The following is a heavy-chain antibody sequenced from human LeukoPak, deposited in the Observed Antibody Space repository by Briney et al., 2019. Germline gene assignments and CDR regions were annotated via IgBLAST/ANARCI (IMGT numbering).Heavy chain of an antibody. CDR1: GFTFSDHY. D-gene: IGHD1-7*01. CDR3: ARDLRLETTSGY. V-gene: IGHV3-72*01. CDR2: IKNKANSYTT. Sequence: PGGSLRLSCAASGFTFSDHYMDWVRQAPGRGLEWVGRIKNKANSYTTEYAASVKGRFTISRDDSKNSLYLQMNSLKTEDTAVYSCARDLRLETTSGYWGQGTLVTVSS. J-gene: IGHJ4*02.